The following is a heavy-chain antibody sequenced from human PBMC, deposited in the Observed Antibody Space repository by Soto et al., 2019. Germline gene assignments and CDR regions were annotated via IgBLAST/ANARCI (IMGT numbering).Heavy chain of an antibody. D-gene: IGHD3-22*01. CDR3: ARVRVGNYDSSGYYYHGYDY. CDR2: IKQDGSEK. V-gene: IGHV3-7*01. CDR1: GFTFSRYW. Sequence: PWGSLRLSCAASGFTFSRYWMSWVRQAPGKGLEWVANIKQDGSEKYYVDSVKGRFTISRDNAKNSLYLQMNSLRAEGTAVYYCARVRVGNYDSSGYYYHGYDYWGQGTPVTVSS. J-gene: IGHJ4*02.